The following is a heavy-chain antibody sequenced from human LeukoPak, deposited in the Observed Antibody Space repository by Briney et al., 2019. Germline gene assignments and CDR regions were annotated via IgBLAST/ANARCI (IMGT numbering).Heavy chain of an antibody. D-gene: IGHD3-10*01. CDR2: ISGYNGKT. Sequence: ASVKVSCKASGYMFTNYGINWVRQAPGQGLEWMGWISGYNGKTENAQKFQGRVTMTTDTSTSTAYMELRSLKFDDTAVYHCARGGVVTMVRGVIIPSRDSFDIWGHGTLVTVSS. V-gene: IGHV1-18*01. J-gene: IGHJ3*02. CDR1: GYMFTNYG. CDR3: ARGGVVTMVRGVIIPSRDSFDI.